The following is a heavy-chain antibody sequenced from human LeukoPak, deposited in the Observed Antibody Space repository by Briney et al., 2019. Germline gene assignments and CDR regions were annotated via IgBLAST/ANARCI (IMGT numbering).Heavy chain of an antibody. CDR2: PYYRSNWYN. Sequence: SQTVSLTCAISGDSVSSNSAAWNWIRQPPSRGLEWLGRPYYRSNWYNDYAVSVKRRKTNNPDTSKNQFSLQLNSVTPEDTAVYYCARHRPALGTGAFDIWVQGTVDTVSS. CDR1: GDSVSSNSAA. J-gene: IGHJ3*02. CDR3: ARHRPALGTGAFDI. V-gene: IGHV6-1*01. D-gene: IGHD3/OR15-3a*01.